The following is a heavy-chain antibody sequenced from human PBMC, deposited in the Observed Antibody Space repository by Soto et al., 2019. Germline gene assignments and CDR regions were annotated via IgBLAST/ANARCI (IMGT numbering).Heavy chain of an antibody. Sequence: PGGSLRLSCAASGFTFSSYGMHWVRQAPGKGLEWVAVIWYDGSNKYYADSVKGRFTISRDNSKNTLYLQMNSLRAEDTAVYYCARDPGDPFYDGSGIDAFDVWGQGTVVTVSS. D-gene: IGHD3-22*01. V-gene: IGHV3-33*01. CDR1: GFTFSSYG. CDR3: ARDPGDPFYDGSGIDAFDV. J-gene: IGHJ3*01. CDR2: IWYDGSNK.